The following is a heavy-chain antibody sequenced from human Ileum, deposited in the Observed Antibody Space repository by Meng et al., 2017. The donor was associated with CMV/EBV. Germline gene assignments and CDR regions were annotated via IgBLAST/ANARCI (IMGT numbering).Heavy chain of an antibody. CDR1: GDSVSSIGAI. V-gene: IGHV6-1*01. Sequence: VRLQRAGPGLGKPSQTLSLPCAISGDSVSSIGAIWNWIRQSPSRGLEWLGKTYYRSKWYNDYAPSVKSRITVKPDTSKNQFSLKLNSVTPEDTAVYYCARENGYEWYFDFWGRGTLVTVSS. J-gene: IGHJ2*01. CDR3: ARENGYEWYFDF. CDR2: TYYRSKWYN. D-gene: IGHD6-13*01.